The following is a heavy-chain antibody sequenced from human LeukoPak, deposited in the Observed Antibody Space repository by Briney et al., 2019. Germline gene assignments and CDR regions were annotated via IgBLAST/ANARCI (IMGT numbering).Heavy chain of an antibody. V-gene: IGHV4-59*12. CDR3: ARDSAIGDSDTYDI. CDR2: IYYSGST. J-gene: IGHJ3*02. Sequence: SETLSLTCTVSGGSISSYYWSWIRQPPGKGLEWIGYIYYSGSTNYNPSLKSRVTISVDTSKNQFSLKLTSVIVADTAVYYCARDSAIGDSDTYDIWGQGAMVTVSS. D-gene: IGHD4-17*01. CDR1: GGSISSYY.